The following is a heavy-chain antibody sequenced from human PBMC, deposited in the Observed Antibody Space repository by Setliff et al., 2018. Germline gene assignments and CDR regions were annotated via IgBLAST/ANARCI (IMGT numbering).Heavy chain of an antibody. CDR2: IYTDGTT. D-gene: IGHD2-8*01. V-gene: IGHV4-61*02. J-gene: IGHJ6*02. CDR3: AKEHVVISFVTNTHHHYGMDV. CDR1: GASLRSGSNY. Sequence: PSETLSFTCTVSGASLRSGSNYWGWFRQPAGKGLEWVGRIYTDGTTNYNPSLKSRVSISADTSMNHFSLRMTSVSAADTAVYYCAKEHVVISFVTNTHHHYGMDVWGQGTTVTVSS.